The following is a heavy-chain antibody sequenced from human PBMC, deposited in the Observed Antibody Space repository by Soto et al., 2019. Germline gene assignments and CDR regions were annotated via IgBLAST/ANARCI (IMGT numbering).Heavy chain of an antibody. CDR1: GFTFSDHY. CDR2: IRDKTNSYTT. Sequence: SLRLSCAASGFTFSDHYMEWVRQSPGKRLEWVGRIRDKTNSYTTDYAASVKGRFTISRDDLKKSVYLQMNSLKTEDTAVYYCARLLAYCGGDCYSFAFDIWGQGTMVTVSS. V-gene: IGHV3-72*01. J-gene: IGHJ3*02. CDR3: ARLLAYCGGDCYSFAFDI. D-gene: IGHD2-21*02.